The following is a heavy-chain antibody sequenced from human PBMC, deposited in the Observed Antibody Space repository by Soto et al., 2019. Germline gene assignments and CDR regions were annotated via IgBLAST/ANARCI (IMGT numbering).Heavy chain of an antibody. V-gene: IGHV4-39*01. CDR3: ASPPDLRRRSYTLP. CDR2: IYYSGST. D-gene: IGHD3-10*01. CDR1: GGSISSSSYY. Sequence: LSLTCSVSGGSISSSSYYWGWIRQPPGKGLERIGSIYYSGSTYYNPSHKSRVTMSVDTSKNQFSLKLSSVTAADTAVYYCASPPDLRRRSYTLPWGQGTLLTVYS. J-gene: IGHJ5*02.